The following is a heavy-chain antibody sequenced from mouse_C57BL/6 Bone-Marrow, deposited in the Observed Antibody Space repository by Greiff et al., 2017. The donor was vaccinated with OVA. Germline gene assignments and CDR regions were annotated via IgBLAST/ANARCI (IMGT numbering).Heavy chain of an antibody. D-gene: IGHD3-2*02. J-gene: IGHJ3*01. CDR1: GYAFSSSW. CDR3: ARQGAQAIPWFAY. V-gene: IGHV1-82*01. Sequence: QVQLKESGPELVKPGASVKISCKASGYAFSSSWMNWVKQRPGKGLEWIGRIYPGDGDTNYNGKFKGKATLTADKSSSTAYMQLSSLTSEDSAVYFCARQGAQAIPWFAYWGQGTLVTVSA. CDR2: IYPGDGDT.